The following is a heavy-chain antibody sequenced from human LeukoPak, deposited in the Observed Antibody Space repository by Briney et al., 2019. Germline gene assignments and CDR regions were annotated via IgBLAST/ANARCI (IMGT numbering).Heavy chain of an antibody. CDR2: VYYTGIT. Sequence: SETLSLTCTVAGGSISSSTYNWGWLRQPPGQGLEWIGSVYYTGITHYNPSVESRITISVDTSKNHFSLELNSVTAADTGVYFCARQVRSPVVMFMDVWGKGTTVIVSS. D-gene: IGHD3-22*01. CDR1: GGSISSSTYN. J-gene: IGHJ6*03. V-gene: IGHV4-39*01. CDR3: ARQVRSPVVMFMDV.